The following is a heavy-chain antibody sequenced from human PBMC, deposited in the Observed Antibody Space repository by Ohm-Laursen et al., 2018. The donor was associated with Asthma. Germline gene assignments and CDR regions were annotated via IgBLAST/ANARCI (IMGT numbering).Heavy chain of an antibody. CDR1: GFTFSSYA. J-gene: IGHJ4*02. D-gene: IGHD4-17*01. V-gene: IGHV3-23*01. CDR3: AKDLGTVTKGYFDY. Sequence: GSLRLSCAASGFTFSSYAMSWVRQAPGKGLEWVSAISGSGGSTYYADSVEGRFTISRDNSKNTMYLQMNSLRAEDTAVYYCAKDLGTVTKGYFDYWGQGTLVTVSS. CDR2: ISGSGGST.